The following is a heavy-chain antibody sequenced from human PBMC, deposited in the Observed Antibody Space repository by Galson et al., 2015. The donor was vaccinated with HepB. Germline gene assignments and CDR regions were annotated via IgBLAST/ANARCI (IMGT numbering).Heavy chain of an antibody. Sequence: SVKVSCKASGGTFSSYAISWVRQAPGQGLEWMGRIIPILGIANYAQKFQGRVTITADKSTSTAYMELSSLRSEDTAVYYCARDRGITMIVVVTPAHYYGMDVWGQGTTVTVSS. J-gene: IGHJ6*02. V-gene: IGHV1-69*04. CDR2: IIPILGIA. CDR3: ARDRGITMIVVVTPAHYYGMDV. CDR1: GGTFSSYA. D-gene: IGHD3-22*01.